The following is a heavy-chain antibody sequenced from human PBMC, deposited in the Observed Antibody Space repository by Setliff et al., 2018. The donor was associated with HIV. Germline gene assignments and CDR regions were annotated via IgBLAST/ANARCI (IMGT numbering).Heavy chain of an antibody. CDR1: GGSIKNVNYY. CDR3: ARGPVNWFYLDV. CDR2: IYYSGAT. D-gene: IGHD3-9*01. Sequence: ETLSLTCTVSGGSIKNVNYYWGWVRLSPGKGLEWIGSIYYSGATYYNPSLKSRVIISVDTSKNLFSLNLSSVRASDTAVYYCARGPVNWFYLDVWGKGTTVTVS. J-gene: IGHJ6*03. V-gene: IGHV4-39*01.